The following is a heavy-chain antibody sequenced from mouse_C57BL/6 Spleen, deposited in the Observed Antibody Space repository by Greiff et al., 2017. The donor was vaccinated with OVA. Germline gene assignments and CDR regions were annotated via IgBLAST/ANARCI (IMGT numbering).Heavy chain of an antibody. Sequence: QVQLQQPGAELVMPGASVKLSCKASGYTFTSYWMHWVKQRPGQGLEWIGEIDPSDSYTNYNQKFKGKSTLTVDKSSSTAYMELRSLTSEDSAVYFCATVVATRAMDYWGQGTSVTVSS. CDR3: ATVVATRAMDY. CDR1: GYTFTSYW. D-gene: IGHD1-1*01. V-gene: IGHV1-69*01. CDR2: IDPSDSYT. J-gene: IGHJ4*01.